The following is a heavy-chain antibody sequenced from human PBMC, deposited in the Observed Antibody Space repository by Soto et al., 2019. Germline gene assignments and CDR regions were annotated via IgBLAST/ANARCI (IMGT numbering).Heavy chain of an antibody. D-gene: IGHD5-18*01. CDR2: ISSSGSTI. J-gene: IGHJ6*02. V-gene: IGHV3-48*04. Sequence: EVQLVQSGGGLVQPGGSLRLSCAASGFTSSGYWMTWVRQAPGKGLEWVSYISSSGSTIYYADSVKGRFTISRDNAKNSLYLQMNSLRAEDTAVYYCARDLRYSYGYDPYYYYGMDVWGQGTTVTVSS. CDR1: GFTSSGYW. CDR3: ARDLRYSYGYDPYYYYGMDV.